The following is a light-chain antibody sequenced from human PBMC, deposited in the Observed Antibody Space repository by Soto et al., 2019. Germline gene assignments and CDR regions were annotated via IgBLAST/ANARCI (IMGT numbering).Light chain of an antibody. CDR1: SSDVGSYNL. Sequence: QSALTQPASVSGSPGQSITISCTGTSSDVGSYNLVSWYQQYPGKAPKLMLYEVNKRTSGVSNRFSGSKSGNTASLTISGLQAEDEAGYHCCSYAGSSPHWVFGGGTKLTVL. V-gene: IGLV2-23*02. CDR2: EVN. J-gene: IGLJ3*02. CDR3: CSYAGSSPHWV.